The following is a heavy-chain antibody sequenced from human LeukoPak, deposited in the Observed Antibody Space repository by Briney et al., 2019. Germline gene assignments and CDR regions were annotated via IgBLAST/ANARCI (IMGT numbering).Heavy chain of an antibody. D-gene: IGHD4-23*01. Sequence: PGGSLRLSCAASGFTFSSYAMSWVRQAPGKGLEWVSVISNSGGSTFYADSVKGRFTISRDNSKNTVCLQMNSLRAEDTAVYYCAKQGGNTFYFDYWSQGTLVTVSS. CDR2: ISNSGGST. CDR3: AKQGGNTFYFDY. J-gene: IGHJ4*02. CDR1: GFTFSSYA. V-gene: IGHV3-23*01.